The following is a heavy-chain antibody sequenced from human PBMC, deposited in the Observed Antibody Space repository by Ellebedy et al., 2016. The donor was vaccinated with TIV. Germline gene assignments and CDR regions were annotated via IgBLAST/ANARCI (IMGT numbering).Heavy chain of an antibody. V-gene: IGHV4-59*01. CDR1: GGSITSYF. CDR2: VYYTGTT. CDR3: AREGTVATMFIDP. Sequence: MPSETLSLTFNVPGGSITSYFWTWIRQTPGKGLEWIGYVYYTGTTDYNPSLSSRVTISIDTSKSQFSLRLNSVTAADTAVYYCAREGTVATMFIDPWGPGTLVTVSS. D-gene: IGHD5-12*01. J-gene: IGHJ5*02.